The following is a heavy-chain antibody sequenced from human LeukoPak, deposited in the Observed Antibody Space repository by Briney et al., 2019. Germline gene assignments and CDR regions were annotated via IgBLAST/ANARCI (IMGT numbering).Heavy chain of an antibody. CDR3: ARVSAHFTYYYDSSGYQY. V-gene: IGHV1-46*01. J-gene: IGHJ4*02. CDR2: INPSGGST. CDR1: GGTFSSYA. D-gene: IGHD3-22*01. Sequence: ASVKVSCKASGGTFSSYAISWVRQAPGQGLEWMGIINPSGGSTSYAQKFQGRVTMTRDTSTSTVYMGLSRLRSDDTAVYYCARVSAHFTYYYDSSGYQYWGQGTLVTVSS.